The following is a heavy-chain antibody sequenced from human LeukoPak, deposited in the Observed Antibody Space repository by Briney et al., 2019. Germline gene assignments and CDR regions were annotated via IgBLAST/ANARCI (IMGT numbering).Heavy chain of an antibody. Sequence: SETLSLTCTVSGGSISNYDYYWGWIRQPPGKGLEWIGSIHYSGSTYSNPSLKSRVTISVDTSKNQFSLNLNSVTAADTAVYYCARVRNPCSGGSCYIEVWGQGTLVTVSS. J-gene: IGHJ4*02. CDR2: IHYSGST. V-gene: IGHV4-39*07. CDR1: GGSISNYDYY. D-gene: IGHD2-15*01. CDR3: ARVRNPCSGGSCYIEV.